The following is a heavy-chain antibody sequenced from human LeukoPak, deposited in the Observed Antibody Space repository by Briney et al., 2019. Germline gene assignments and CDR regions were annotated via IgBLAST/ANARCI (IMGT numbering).Heavy chain of an antibody. CDR1: GGSISSSSYY. V-gene: IGHV4-39*07. CDR3: ARDALYYGSNWFDP. J-gene: IGHJ5*02. Sequence: SETLSLTCTVSGGSISSSSYYWGWIRQPPGKGLEWIGSIYYSGSTYYNPSLKSRVTISVDTSKNQFSLKLSSVTAADTAVYYCARDALYYGSNWFDPWGQGTLATVSS. D-gene: IGHD3-10*01. CDR2: IYYSGST.